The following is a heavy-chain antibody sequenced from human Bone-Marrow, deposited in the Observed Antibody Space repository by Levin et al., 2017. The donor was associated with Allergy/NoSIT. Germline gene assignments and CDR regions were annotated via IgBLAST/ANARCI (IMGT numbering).Heavy chain of an antibody. CDR1: GGSLSSFA. Sequence: SVKVSCKASGGSLSSFAVSWVRQAPGRGPEWMGGIMNFFGIVKYAQKFQGRITISAERSTNTVYMELNRLTSEETAIYYCAREVKDGEYALDYWGQGTLVTVSS. CDR2: IMNFFGIV. CDR3: AREVKDGEYALDY. J-gene: IGHJ4*02. D-gene: IGHD3-10*01. V-gene: IGHV1-69*10.